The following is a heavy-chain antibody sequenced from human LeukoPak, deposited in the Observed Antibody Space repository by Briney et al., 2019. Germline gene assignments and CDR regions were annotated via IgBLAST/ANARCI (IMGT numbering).Heavy chain of an antibody. CDR2: INHSGST. CDR1: GGSFSDYY. CDR3: ARVQDFETRGYYLGY. V-gene: IGHV4-34*01. D-gene: IGHD3-22*01. Sequence: PSETLSLTCAVYGGSFSDYYWNWIRQPPGKGLEWIGEINHSGSTNYNPSLKSRVTMSVDTFKNQFSLTLSTVTAADTAVYYCARVQDFETRGYYLGYWGHGTLVTVSS. J-gene: IGHJ4*01.